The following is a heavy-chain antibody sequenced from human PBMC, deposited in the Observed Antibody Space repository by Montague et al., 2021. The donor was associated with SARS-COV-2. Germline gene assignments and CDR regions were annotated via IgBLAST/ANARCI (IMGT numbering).Heavy chain of an antibody. CDR1: GFTFSSYW. V-gene: IGHV3-7*01. CDR2: IKQDGSEK. Sequence: SLRLSCAASGFTFSSYWMSWVRQAPGKGLEWVANIKQDGSEKYYVDSVKGRFTISRDNAKNSLYLQMNSLRAEDTAVYYFARGGLYYYGSGSYWLPEHYYYYGMDVWGQGTTVTVSS. J-gene: IGHJ6*02. CDR3: ARGGLYYYGSGSYWLPEHYYYYGMDV. D-gene: IGHD3-10*01.